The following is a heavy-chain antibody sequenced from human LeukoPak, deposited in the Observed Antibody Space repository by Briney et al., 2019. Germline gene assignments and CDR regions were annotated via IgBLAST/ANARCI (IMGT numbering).Heavy chain of an antibody. CDR1: GFTFSSYS. Sequence: GGSLRLSCAASGFTFSSYSMNWVRQAPGKGLEWVSSISSSSSYIYYADSVKGRFTISRDNAKNSLYLQMNSLRVEDTAVYYCAREEEYSSPFDYWGQGTLVTVSS. D-gene: IGHD6-6*01. CDR2: ISSSSSYI. J-gene: IGHJ4*02. V-gene: IGHV3-21*01. CDR3: AREEEYSSPFDY.